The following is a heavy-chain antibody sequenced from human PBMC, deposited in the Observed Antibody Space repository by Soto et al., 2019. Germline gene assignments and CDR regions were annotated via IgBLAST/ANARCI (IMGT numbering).Heavy chain of an antibody. D-gene: IGHD4-17*01. Sequence: QVQLVQSGAEVKKSGASVKVSCKASGYTFTSHDINWVRQATGQGLEWMGWMNPNSGNTGYEQKCQARVTMTRNTSISTAYMELSSLRSEDTAVYYCARWDYGVYARFDYWGQGTLVTVSS. J-gene: IGHJ4*02. V-gene: IGHV1-8*01. CDR1: GYTFTSHD. CDR3: ARWDYGVYARFDY. CDR2: MNPNSGNT.